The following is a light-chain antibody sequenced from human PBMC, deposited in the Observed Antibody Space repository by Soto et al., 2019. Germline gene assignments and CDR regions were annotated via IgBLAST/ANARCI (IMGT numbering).Light chain of an antibody. J-gene: IGLJ3*02. V-gene: IGLV2-18*02. CDR2: EVS. CDR1: SSDIGTRNY. Sequence: QSALTQPPSVSGSPGQSVTISSAGTSSDIGTRNYVSWYQQPPGSSPKVIIYEVSNRPSGVPDRFSGSKSGNTASLTISGLRADEEADYYCSSQIGFPQVVFGGGTKRTVL. CDR3: SSQIGFPQVV.